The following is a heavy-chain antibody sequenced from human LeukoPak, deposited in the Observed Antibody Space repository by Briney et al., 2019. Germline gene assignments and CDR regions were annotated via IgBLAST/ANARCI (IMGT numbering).Heavy chain of an antibody. CDR1: GGSISSGDYY. J-gene: IGHJ5*02. CDR2: IYYSGST. V-gene: IGHV4-30-4*01. Sequence: SETLSLTCTVSGGSISSGDYYWSWIRQPPGKGLEWIGYIYYSGSTYYNPSLKSRVTISVDTSKNQFSLKLSSVTAADTAVYYCARDRAAMEEQQLSANWFDPWGQGTLVTVSS. CDR3: ARDRAAMEEQQLSANWFDP. D-gene: IGHD6-13*01.